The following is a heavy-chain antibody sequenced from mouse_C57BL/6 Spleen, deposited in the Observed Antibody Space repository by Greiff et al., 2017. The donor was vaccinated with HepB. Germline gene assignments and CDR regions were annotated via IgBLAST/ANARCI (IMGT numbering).Heavy chain of an antibody. CDR1: GYTFTSYW. CDR3: ARAITTVVEDWYFDV. D-gene: IGHD1-1*01. J-gene: IGHJ1*03. CDR2: IDPNSGGT. Sequence: QVQLQQSGAELVKPGASVKLSCKASGYTFTSYWMHWVKQRPGRGLEWIGRIDPNSGGTKYNEKFKSKATLTVDKPSSTAYMQLSSLTSEDSAVYYCARAITTVVEDWYFDVWGTGTTVTVSS. V-gene: IGHV1-72*01.